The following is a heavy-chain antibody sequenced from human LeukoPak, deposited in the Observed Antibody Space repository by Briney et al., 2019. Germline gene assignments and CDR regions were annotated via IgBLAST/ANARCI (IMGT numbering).Heavy chain of an antibody. V-gene: IGHV3-7*01. CDR3: ARGSEGSGSYYNPASAFPAFDY. CDR2: INQDGREK. Sequence: PSGGSLRLSCAASRFSFSSYWMSWFRQAPGKGLEGVANINQDGREKFYADSVKGRFTISRDNANNSMFLQMNSLRVEDTAVFYCARGSEGSGSYYNPASAFPAFDYWGQGTLVTVSS. CDR1: RFSFSSYW. D-gene: IGHD3-10*01. J-gene: IGHJ4*02.